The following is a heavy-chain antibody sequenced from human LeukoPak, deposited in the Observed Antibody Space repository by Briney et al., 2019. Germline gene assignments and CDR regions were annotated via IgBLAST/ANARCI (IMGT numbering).Heavy chain of an antibody. CDR2: LIGSGSPQ. CDR3: AKAHRGYSGSKFDD. J-gene: IGHJ4*02. V-gene: IGHV3-23*01. D-gene: IGHD1-26*01. CDR1: GFSFSGYA. Sequence: GGSLRLSCAASGFSFSGYAMNWVRQAPGKGLEWVSGLIGSGSPQYCAAPVKGRFTISRDNSKNMVYPQMDSLRAEDTAVYYCAKAHRGYSGSKFDDWGQGALVAVSS.